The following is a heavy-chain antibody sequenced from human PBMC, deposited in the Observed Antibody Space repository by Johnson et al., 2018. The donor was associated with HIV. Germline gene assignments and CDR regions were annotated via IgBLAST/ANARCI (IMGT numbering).Heavy chain of an antibody. D-gene: IGHD5-18*01. Sequence: QLVESGGGVVQPGKSLRLSCAASGFTFSTYAMHWVRQAPGKGLEWVAFISYDGSNKYYAESVKGRFTISRDNSKNTLYLQTNSLRREDTAVYYCARGKAWIQSWDDAFDIWGQGTVVTVSS. CDR2: ISYDGSNK. J-gene: IGHJ3*02. V-gene: IGHV3-30-3*01. CDR3: ARGKAWIQSWDDAFDI. CDR1: GFTFSTYA.